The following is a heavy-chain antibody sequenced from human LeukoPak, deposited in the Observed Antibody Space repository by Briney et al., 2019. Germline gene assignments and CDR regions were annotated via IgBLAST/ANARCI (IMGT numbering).Heavy chain of an antibody. CDR2: ISGSGGST. D-gene: IGHD6-19*01. Sequence: PGGSLRLSCAASGFTFSSYAMSWVRQAPGKGLEWVSAISGSGGSTYYADSVKGRFTISRDNSKNTLYLQMNSLRAEDTAVYYCAKKFSSGSQLFDYWGQRTLVTVSS. CDR1: GFTFSSYA. J-gene: IGHJ4*02. V-gene: IGHV3-23*01. CDR3: AKKFSSGSQLFDY.